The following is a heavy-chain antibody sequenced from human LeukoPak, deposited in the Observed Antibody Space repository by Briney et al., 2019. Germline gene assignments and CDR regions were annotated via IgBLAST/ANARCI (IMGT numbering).Heavy chain of an antibody. V-gene: IGHV4-61*02. Sequence: SETLSLTCTVSGGSISSGSYYWSWIRQPAGKGLEWIGRIYTSGSTNYNPSLKSRFTISVDTSKNQFSLKLSSVTAADTAVYYCARSTYYDFWSGYRYPNPFFXYWGQGTLVTV. CDR3: ARSTYYDFWSGYRYPNPFFXY. CDR1: GGSISSGSYY. CDR2: IYTSGST. J-gene: IGHJ4*02. D-gene: IGHD3-3*01.